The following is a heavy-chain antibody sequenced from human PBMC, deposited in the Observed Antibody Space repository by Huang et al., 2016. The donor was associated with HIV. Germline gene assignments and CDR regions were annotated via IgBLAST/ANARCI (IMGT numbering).Heavy chain of an antibody. CDR1: GDSVSSGSYY. Sequence: VQLQGSGPGPVKPSETLSLTCTVSGDSVSSGSYYWNWMRQPPGEGLEWIGYISHSWSTSATPSLKSRVTIFMDTSKNQFSLRLSSVTAADSAVYYFDSSGQSRYFYGMDVWGQGTTVIVSS. CDR3: DSSGQSRYFYGMDV. V-gene: IGHV4-61*01. J-gene: IGHJ6*02. D-gene: IGHD3-22*01. CDR2: ISHSWST.